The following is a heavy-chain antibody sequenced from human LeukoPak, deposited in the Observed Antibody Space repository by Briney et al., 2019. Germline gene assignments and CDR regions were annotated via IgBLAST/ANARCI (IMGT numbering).Heavy chain of an antibody. CDR2: ISGSGGST. CDR1: GFTFSSYG. CDR3: AKDRVSWITANGY. J-gene: IGHJ4*02. D-gene: IGHD5-18*01. V-gene: IGHV3-23*01. Sequence: PGGSLRLSCAASGFTFSSYGMSWVRQAPGKGLEWVSAISGSGGSTYYADSVKGRFTISRDNSKNTLYLQMNSLRAEDTAVYYCAKDRVSWITANGYWGQGTLVTVSS.